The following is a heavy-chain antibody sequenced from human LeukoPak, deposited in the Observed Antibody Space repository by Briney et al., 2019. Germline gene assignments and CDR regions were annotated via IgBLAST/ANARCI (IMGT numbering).Heavy chain of an antibody. D-gene: IGHD6-6*01. V-gene: IGHV3-48*04. CDR3: ARDSIAPTG. CDR1: GFPFSSYS. Sequence: GGSLRLSCAASGFPFSSYSMNWVRQAPGKGLEWVSYISSSGSTIYYADSVKGRFTISRDNAKNSLYLQMNSLRAEDTAVYYCARDSIAPTGWGQGTLVTVSS. CDR2: ISSSGSTI. J-gene: IGHJ4*02.